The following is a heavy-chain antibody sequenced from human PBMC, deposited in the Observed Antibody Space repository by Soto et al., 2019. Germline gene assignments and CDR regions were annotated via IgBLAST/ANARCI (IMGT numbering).Heavy chain of an antibody. Sequence: EVQLVESGGGLVQFGGSLSLSCAASGFTFSRYWMHWVRQVPGKGLVWVSRIKGDGTNTGYADSVKGRFTISRDNVKNTLYLQTNSLRAEDTAVYYCARGLSGYYGFDYWGQGTLVTVSS. CDR3: ARGLSGYYGFDY. CDR2: IKGDGTNT. D-gene: IGHD5-12*01. J-gene: IGHJ4*02. CDR1: GFTFSRYW. V-gene: IGHV3-74*01.